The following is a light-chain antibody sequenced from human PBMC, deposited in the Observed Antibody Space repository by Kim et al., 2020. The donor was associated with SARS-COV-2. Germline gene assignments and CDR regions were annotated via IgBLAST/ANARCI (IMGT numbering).Light chain of an antibody. CDR2: GAS. V-gene: IGKV3-15*01. Sequence: VSPGERDTLSCRASQSVSTYLAWYQQRPGQAPRLLIYGASTRATGIPARFSGSGSGTEFTLTISSLQSEDFAVYYCQKYDNWPITFGQGTRLEIK. CDR3: QKYDNWPIT. CDR1: QSVSTY. J-gene: IGKJ5*01.